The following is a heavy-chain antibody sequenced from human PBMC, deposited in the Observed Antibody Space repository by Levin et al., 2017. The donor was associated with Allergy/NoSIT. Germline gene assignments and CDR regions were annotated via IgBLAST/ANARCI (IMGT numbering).Heavy chain of an antibody. V-gene: IGHV3-23*01. CDR2: ITGSGDNT. J-gene: IGHJ1*01. D-gene: IGHD4-17*01. CDR3: TKGGHYGDYQMG. Sequence: GGSLRLSCAASGFIFSNYAMSWVRQAPGKGLEWVSGITGSGDNTNYADSVKGRFTISRVNSKNTLFLQLNSLRAEDTALYYCTKGGHYGDYQMGWGQGTLVTVS. CDR1: GFIFSNYA.